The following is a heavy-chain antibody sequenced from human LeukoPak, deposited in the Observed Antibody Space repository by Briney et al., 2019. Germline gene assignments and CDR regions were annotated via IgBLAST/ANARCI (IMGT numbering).Heavy chain of an antibody. D-gene: IGHD6-19*01. CDR3: AKDRSRSYSSFDA. Sequence: GGSLRLSCAASGFAVSSNYMTWVRQAPGKGLEWVSVIGWDSESKYYLESVKGRFTISRDNSKNSLYLQMNSLRTEDTAFYYCAKDRSRSYSSFDAWGQGTLVAVSS. J-gene: IGHJ4*02. CDR1: GFAVSSNY. V-gene: IGHV3-43*01. CDR2: IGWDSESK.